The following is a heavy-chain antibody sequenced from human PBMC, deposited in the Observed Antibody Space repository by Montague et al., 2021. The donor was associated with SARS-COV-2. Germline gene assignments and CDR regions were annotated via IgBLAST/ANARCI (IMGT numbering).Heavy chain of an antibody. CDR2: IYHSGGT. D-gene: IGHD3-10*01. J-gene: IGHJ3*02. CDR3: ARRPGTFGAAFDI. V-gene: IGHV4-39*01. CDR1: GGSISSDSFY. Sequence: SETLSLTCTVSGGSISSDSFYWGWLRQPPGKGLEWISLIYHSGGTYNGPSLKRRFSISVDTSKNQFSLKVTSVTAADTAVYYCARRPGTFGAAFDIWGLGTMITVSS.